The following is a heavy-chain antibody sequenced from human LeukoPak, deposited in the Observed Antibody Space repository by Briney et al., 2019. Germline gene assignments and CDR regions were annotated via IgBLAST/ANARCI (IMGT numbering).Heavy chain of an antibody. Sequence: GGSLRLSCVASGFTFSDSYMTWIRQAPGKGLEWISYISGSGGSLYYADSVKGRFTISRDNAKNSLFLQMNSLRAEDTAVYYCAKRNYFGAGTYSFDFWGQGTLVTVSS. CDR2: ISGSGGSL. CDR1: GFTFSDSY. D-gene: IGHD3-10*01. J-gene: IGHJ4*02. CDR3: AKRNYFGAGTYSFDF. V-gene: IGHV3-11*01.